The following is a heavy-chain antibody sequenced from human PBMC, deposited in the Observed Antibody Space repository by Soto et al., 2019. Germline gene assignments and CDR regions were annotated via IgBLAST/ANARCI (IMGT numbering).Heavy chain of an antibody. D-gene: IGHD2-21*01. CDR2: VDPRSGDR. CDR3: ARENCGPLDY. V-gene: IGHV1-2*02. CDR1: GYTFTDLY. Sequence: QVQLVQSGAELKKPGASVRVSCKPSGYTFTDLYIHWVRQAPGQGLEWMGWVDPRSGDRRNTQKFQGRVTMSRDTSTSTVYMELNSLTSDDTAVYYCARENCGPLDYWGQGTLVTVSS. J-gene: IGHJ4*02.